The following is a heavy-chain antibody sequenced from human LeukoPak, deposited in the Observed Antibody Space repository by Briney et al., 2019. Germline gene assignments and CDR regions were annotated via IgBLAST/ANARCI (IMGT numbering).Heavy chain of an antibody. CDR1: GYTFTSYG. D-gene: IGHD3-9*01. CDR2: ISAYNGNT. V-gene: IGHV1-18*01. J-gene: IGHJ4*02. Sequence: ASVKVSCKASGYTFTSYGISWVRQAPGQGLEWMGWISAYNGNTNYAQKLQGRVTMTTDTSTSTAYMELRSLRSDDTAVYYCARVPGAYFDWLFWDYWGQGTLVTVSS. CDR3: ARVPGAYFDWLFWDY.